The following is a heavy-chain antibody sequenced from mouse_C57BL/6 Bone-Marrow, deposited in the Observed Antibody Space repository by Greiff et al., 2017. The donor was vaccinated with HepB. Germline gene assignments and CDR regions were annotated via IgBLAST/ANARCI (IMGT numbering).Heavy chain of an antibody. CDR3: TTPYDYDPVYAMDY. J-gene: IGHJ4*01. Sequence: EVQVVESGTVLARPGASVKMSCKTSGYTFTSYWMHWVKQRPGQGLEWIGAIYPGNSDTSYNQKFKGKAKLTAVTSASTAYMELSSLTNEDSAVYYCTTPYDYDPVYAMDYWGQGTSVTVSS. CDR2: IYPGNSDT. V-gene: IGHV1-5*01. D-gene: IGHD2-4*01. CDR1: GYTFTSYW.